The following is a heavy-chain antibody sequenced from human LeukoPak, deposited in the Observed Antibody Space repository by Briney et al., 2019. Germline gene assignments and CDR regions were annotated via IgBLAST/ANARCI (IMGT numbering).Heavy chain of an antibody. CDR1: GGSFSDYY. D-gene: IGHD6-13*01. CDR2: INHSGST. J-gene: IGHJ3*02. Sequence: SETLSLTCAVYGGSFSDYYWSWVRQPPGKGLEWIGEINHSGSTTYNPSLKSRVIISLDTSKNLFSLKLSSVTAADTAVYYCARVLLSINSSSWYFPFDIWGQGTMVTVSS. V-gene: IGHV4-34*01. CDR3: ARVLLSINSSSWYFPFDI.